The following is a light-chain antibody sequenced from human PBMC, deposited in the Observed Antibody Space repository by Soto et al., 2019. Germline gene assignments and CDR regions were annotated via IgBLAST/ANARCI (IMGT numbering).Light chain of an antibody. CDR1: SSDVGGYNY. CDR3: SLYTSSSTLLYV. V-gene: IGLV2-14*01. Sequence: QSALTQPASVSGSPGQSITISCTGTSSDVGGYNYVSWYQQHPGKAPKLMIYDVSNRPSGVSNRFSGSKSVNTASLTISGLQAEDEADYYCSLYTSSSTLLYVFGTGTKLTVL. CDR2: DVS. J-gene: IGLJ1*01.